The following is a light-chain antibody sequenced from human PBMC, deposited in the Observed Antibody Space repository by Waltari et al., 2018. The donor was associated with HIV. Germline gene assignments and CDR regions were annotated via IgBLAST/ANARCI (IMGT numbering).Light chain of an antibody. CDR2: KDS. J-gene: IGLJ3*02. Sequence: SYELTQPPSVSVSPGQTARITCSGDALAKKYAYWYQQKPGQAPVLMIYKDSERPSGIPERFSASSSGITVTLTISGVQAEDEADYYCQSADSSNTWVFGGGTKLTVL. V-gene: IGLV3-25*03. CDR1: ALAKKY. CDR3: QSADSSNTWV.